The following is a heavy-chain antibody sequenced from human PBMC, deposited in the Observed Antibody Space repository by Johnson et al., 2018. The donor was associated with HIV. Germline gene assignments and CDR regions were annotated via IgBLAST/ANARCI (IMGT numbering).Heavy chain of an antibody. V-gene: IGHV3-23*04. J-gene: IGHJ3*02. Sequence: VQLVESGGCVVRPGGSLRLSCAASGLTFDDYGMRWVRQAPGKGLEWVSAISGSGGSTYYADSVKGRFTISRDNSTNPLYLQMNSLRAEDTAVYYCARDYGDYAHDAFDIWGQGTMVTVSS. CDR2: ISGSGGST. CDR1: GLTFDDYG. D-gene: IGHD4-17*01. CDR3: ARDYGDYAHDAFDI.